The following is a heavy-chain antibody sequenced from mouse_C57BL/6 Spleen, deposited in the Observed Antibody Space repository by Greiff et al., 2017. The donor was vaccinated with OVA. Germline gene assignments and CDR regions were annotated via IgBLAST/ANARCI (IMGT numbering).Heavy chain of an antibody. V-gene: IGHV1-22*01. CDR2: INPNNGGT. CDR3: ARSDLGGAMDY. J-gene: IGHJ4*01. Sequence: VQLQQSGPELVKPGASVKMSCKASGYTFTDYNMHWVKQSHGKSLEWIGYINPNNGGTSYTQKFQGKATLTVNKSSSTAYMELRSLTSADAAVYYCARSDLGGAMDYWGQGTSVTVSS. D-gene: IGHD4-1*01. CDR1: GYTFTDYN.